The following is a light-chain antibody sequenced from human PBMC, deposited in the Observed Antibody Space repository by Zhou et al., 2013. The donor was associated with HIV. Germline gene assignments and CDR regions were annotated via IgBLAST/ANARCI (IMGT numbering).Light chain of an antibody. J-gene: IGKJ4*01. V-gene: IGKV2-28*01. CDR3: MQGTHWPLT. CDR1: ESLLHKNGYDF. CDR2: LAS. Sequence: IVLTQSPLSLSITPGEPASISCRANESLLHKNGYDFLDWYLQKSGQSPQLLIYLASTRASGVPDRFSGSGSGTDFTLKISSVEAGDVGVYYCMQGTHWPLTFGEGTKVEIK.